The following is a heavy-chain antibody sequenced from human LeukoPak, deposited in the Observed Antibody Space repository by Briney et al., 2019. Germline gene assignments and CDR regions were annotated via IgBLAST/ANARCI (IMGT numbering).Heavy chain of an antibody. V-gene: IGHV1-3*03. J-gene: IGHJ4*02. CDR3: ARLGSRFGEYSH. CDR1: GYTFTSYA. D-gene: IGHD3-10*01. CDR2: INAGNGNT. Sequence: ASVKVSCKASGYTFTSYAMHWVRQAPGQRLEWMGWINAGNGNTKYSQEFQGRVTITRDTSASTAYMELSSLRPEDMAVYYCARLGSRFGEYSHWGQGTLVTVSS.